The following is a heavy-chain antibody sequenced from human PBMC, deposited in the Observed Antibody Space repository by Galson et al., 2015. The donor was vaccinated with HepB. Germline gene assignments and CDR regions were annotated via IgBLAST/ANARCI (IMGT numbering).Heavy chain of an antibody. V-gene: IGHV3-15*01. D-gene: IGHD2-8*02. CDR3: TTDVYYSTYWSWLDP. Sequence: SLRLSCAASGFPFNNAWMTWVRQAPGMGLEGVGRIKSKTDGETTDYAAPVKGRFTISRDDSKNRLYLQMNSLKTEDTAVYYCTTDVYYSTYWSWLDPWGQGTLGTVSS. CDR2: IKSKTDGETT. CDR1: GFPFNNAW. J-gene: IGHJ5*02.